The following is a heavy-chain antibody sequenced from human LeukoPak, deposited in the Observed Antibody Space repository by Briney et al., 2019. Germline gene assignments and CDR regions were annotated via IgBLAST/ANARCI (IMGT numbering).Heavy chain of an antibody. CDR2: INPNSGGT. V-gene: IGHV1-2*02. CDR1: GYTFTGYY. CDR3: ARVDTAMDYYYYYGMDV. J-gene: IGHJ6*02. D-gene: IGHD5-18*01. Sequence: VASVKVSCKASGYTFTGYYMYWVRQAPGQGLEWMGWINPNSGGTNYAQKFQGRVTMTRDTSISTAYMELSRLRSDDTAVYYCARVDTAMDYYYYYGMDVWGQGTTVSVSS.